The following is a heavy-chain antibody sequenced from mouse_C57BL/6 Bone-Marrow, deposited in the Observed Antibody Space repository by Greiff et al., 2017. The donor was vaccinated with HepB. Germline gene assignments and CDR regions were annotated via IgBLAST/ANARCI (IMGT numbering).Heavy chain of an antibody. J-gene: IGHJ2*01. CDR3: ARHTYYYGSKGRYYFDY. D-gene: IGHD1-1*01. CDR2: ISSGGDYI. CDR1: GFTFSSYA. Sequence: EVHLVESGEGLVKPGGSLKLSCAASGFTFSSYAMSWVRQTPEKRLEWVAYISSGGDYIYYADTVKGRFTISRDNARNTLYLQMSSLKSEDTAMYYCARHTYYYGSKGRYYFDYWGQGTTLTVSS. V-gene: IGHV5S21*01.